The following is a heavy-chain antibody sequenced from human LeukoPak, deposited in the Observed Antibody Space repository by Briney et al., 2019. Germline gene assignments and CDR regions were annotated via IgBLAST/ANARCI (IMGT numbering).Heavy chain of an antibody. CDR2: IYSGGTT. CDR3: ARVGDHFHWNLDL. CDR1: GFTASTYC. J-gene: IGHJ2*01. D-gene: IGHD3-3*02. V-gene: IGHV3-53*01. Sequence: GGSLRLACAASGFTASTYCMNWVRQAPGKGLEWVSIIYSGGTTYYADSVKGRFTISRDTSKNTLSLQMNSLRAEDTAVYFCARVGDHFHWNLDLWGRGTLVTVSS.